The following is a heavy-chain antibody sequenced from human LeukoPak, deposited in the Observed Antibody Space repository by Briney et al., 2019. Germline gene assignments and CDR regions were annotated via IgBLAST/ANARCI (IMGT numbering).Heavy chain of an antibody. J-gene: IGHJ4*02. CDR1: GGSISSGDYY. V-gene: IGHV4-30-4*01. CDR2: IYYSGST. D-gene: IGHD1-26*01. CDR3: ARASPWELLDY. Sequence: SETLSLTCTVSGGSISSGDYYWSWIRQPPGKGLEWIGYIYYSGSTYYNPSLKSRVTISVDTSKNQFSLKLSSVTAADTAVYYCARASPWELLDYWGQGILVTVSS.